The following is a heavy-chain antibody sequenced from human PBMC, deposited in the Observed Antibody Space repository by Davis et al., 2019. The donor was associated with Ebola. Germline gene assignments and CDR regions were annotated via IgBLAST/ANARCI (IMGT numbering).Heavy chain of an antibody. CDR3: VRRRGQNDFDY. CDR2: IYPGDSDT. CDR1: GVTVNYYW. Sequence: PGGSLRLSCKASGVTVNYYWIAWARQMPGKGLEWMGVIYPGDSDTSYSPSFQGQVTISADKSITTAYLQWSRLEASDNGMDYCVRRRGQNDFDYWGQGTLVTVSS. D-gene: IGHD1-1*01. J-gene: IGHJ4*02. V-gene: IGHV5-51*01.